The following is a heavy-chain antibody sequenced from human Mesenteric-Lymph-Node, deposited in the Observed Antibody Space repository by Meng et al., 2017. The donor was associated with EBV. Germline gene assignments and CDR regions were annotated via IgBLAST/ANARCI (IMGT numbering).Heavy chain of an antibody. V-gene: IGHV4-61*01. D-gene: IGHD5-12*01. CDR1: GGSVISDTYY. Sequence: VQLQESGPGLVKPSEPLSLTCSVSGGSVISDTYYWSWIRQPPGKGLEWIAFIYYTGSTSYNPSLKSRVTMSVDTSKNQFSLRLSSVTAADTAVYFCARGGYSGYDFDYWGQGTLVTVSS. J-gene: IGHJ4*02. CDR2: IYYTGST. CDR3: ARGGYSGYDFDY.